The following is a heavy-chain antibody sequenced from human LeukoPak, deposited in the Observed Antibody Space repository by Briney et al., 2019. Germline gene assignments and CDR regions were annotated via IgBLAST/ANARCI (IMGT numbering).Heavy chain of an antibody. CDR1: GGSISSGGYS. D-gene: IGHD4-17*01. J-gene: IGHJ4*02. CDR2: INHSGST. V-gene: IGHV4-30-2*01. CDR3: ARNFMTTVTTRSPGEY. Sequence: PSQTLSLTCAVSGGSISSGGYSWSWIRQPPGKGLEWIGEINHSGSTNYNPSLKSRVTISVDTSKNQFSLKLSSVTAADTAVYYCARNFMTTVTTRSPGEYWGQGTLVTVSS.